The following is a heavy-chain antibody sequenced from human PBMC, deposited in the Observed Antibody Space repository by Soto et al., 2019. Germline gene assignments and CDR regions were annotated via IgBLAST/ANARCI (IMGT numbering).Heavy chain of an antibody. CDR1: GYTFTSYD. Sequence: ASVNVSCKASGYTFTSYDINWVRQATGQGLEWMGWMNPNSGNTGYAQKFQGRVTMTRNTSISTAYMELSSLRSEDTAVYYCARVPDNDFWSGYSFDYWGQGTLVTVSS. D-gene: IGHD3-3*01. J-gene: IGHJ4*02. V-gene: IGHV1-8*01. CDR2: MNPNSGNT. CDR3: ARVPDNDFWSGYSFDY.